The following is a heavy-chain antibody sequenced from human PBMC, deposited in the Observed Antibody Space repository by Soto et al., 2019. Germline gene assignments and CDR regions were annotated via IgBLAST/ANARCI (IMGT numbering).Heavy chain of an antibody. V-gene: IGHV1-3*01. CDR2: INAANGDT. Sequence: QVQLVQSGTEVKKPGASVKVSCKASGYTFTSYGIHWVRQAPGQRLEWMGWINAANGDTKYSPKFQGRVTITRDTPASTAYMELSSLRSDDTAVYYCVRRQVSATGIDWFDPWGQGTLVTVSS. CDR3: VRRQVSATGIDWFDP. D-gene: IGHD6-13*01. J-gene: IGHJ5*02. CDR1: GYTFTSYG.